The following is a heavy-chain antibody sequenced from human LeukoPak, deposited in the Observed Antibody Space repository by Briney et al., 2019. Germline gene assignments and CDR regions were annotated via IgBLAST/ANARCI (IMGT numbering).Heavy chain of an antibody. D-gene: IGHD3-10*01. Sequence: SETLSLTCTVSGGSISSSRYYWGWIRHPPGKGLVWIGSIYYSGSTYCNPSLMSRVTISVDTSKNQFSLKLSSVTAADTAVYYCARLVTMVRGVIEYWGQGTLVTVSS. J-gene: IGHJ4*02. V-gene: IGHV4-39*01. CDR3: ARLVTMVRGVIEY. CDR2: IYYSGST. CDR1: GGSISSSRYY.